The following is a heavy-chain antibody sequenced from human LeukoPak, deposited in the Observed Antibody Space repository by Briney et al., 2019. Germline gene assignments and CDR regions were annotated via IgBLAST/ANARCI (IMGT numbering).Heavy chain of an antibody. D-gene: IGHD3-3*01. CDR1: GYTFTSYD. J-gene: IGHJ3*02. Sequence: ASVKVSCKASGYTFTSYDINWVRQATGQGLEWMGWMNPNSGNTGYAQKFQGRVTSTRNTSISTAYMELSSLRSDDTAVYYCASTSYDFSSGLDAFDIWGQGTMVTVSS. CDR2: MNPNSGNT. V-gene: IGHV1-8*03. CDR3: ASTSYDFSSGLDAFDI.